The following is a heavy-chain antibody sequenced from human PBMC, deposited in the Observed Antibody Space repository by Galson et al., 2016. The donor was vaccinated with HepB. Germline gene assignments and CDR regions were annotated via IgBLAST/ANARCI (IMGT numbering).Heavy chain of an antibody. CDR3: AKDPYQDSGGYLDTRGAFEI. CDR1: GFTFRTFA. D-gene: IGHD3-22*01. J-gene: IGHJ3*02. CDR2: ISGSGGST. Sequence: SLRLSCAASGFTFRTFALNWIRQAPGTGLEWVSGISGSGGSTYYADSVKGRFTISRDNSKKILYLQMNSLRAEDTAVYYCAKDPYQDSGGYLDTRGAFEIWGQGTMVTVSS. V-gene: IGHV3-23*01.